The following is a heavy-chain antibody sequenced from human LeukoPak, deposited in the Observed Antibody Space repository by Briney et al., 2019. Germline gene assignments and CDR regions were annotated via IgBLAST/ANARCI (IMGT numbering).Heavy chain of an antibody. CDR2: IRYDGSNK. Sequence: GGSLRLSCAASGFTFSSYGMHWVRQAPGKGLEWVAFIRYDGSNKYYADSVKGRFTISRDNSENTLYLQMNSLRAEDTAVYYCANGYCSSTSCYQDYYYYMDVWGKGTTVTISS. CDR1: GFTFSSYG. V-gene: IGHV3-30*02. CDR3: ANGYCSSTSCYQDYYYYMDV. J-gene: IGHJ6*03. D-gene: IGHD2-2*03.